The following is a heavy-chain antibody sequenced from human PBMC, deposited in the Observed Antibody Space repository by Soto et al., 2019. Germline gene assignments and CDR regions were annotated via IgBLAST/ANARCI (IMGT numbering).Heavy chain of an antibody. Sequence: EVPLVESGGGLIQPGGSLRLSCAASGFTVSSNYMSWVRQAPGKGLEWVPVIYSGGSTYYADSVKGRFTISRDNSKNTLYLQMNSLRAEDTAVYYCARDHDYGDYPEYFQHWGQGTLVTVSS. D-gene: IGHD4-17*01. CDR3: ARDHDYGDYPEYFQH. V-gene: IGHV3-53*01. CDR2: IYSGGST. CDR1: GFTVSSNY. J-gene: IGHJ1*01.